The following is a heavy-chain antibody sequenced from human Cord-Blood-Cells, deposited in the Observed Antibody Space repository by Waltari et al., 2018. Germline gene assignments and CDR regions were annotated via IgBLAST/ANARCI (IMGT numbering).Heavy chain of an antibody. CDR3: ARRRSYFDY. V-gene: IGHV4-59*08. CDR2: IYYSGST. Sequence: QVQLQESVPGLVKPSETLSLTCTVSGGSISSYYWSWIRQPPGKGLEWIGYIYYSGSTNYNPTLKSRGTISGDTSKNQCSLKRSSVTAADTAVYYCARRRSYFDYWGQGTLVTVSS. J-gene: IGHJ4*02. CDR1: GGSISSYY.